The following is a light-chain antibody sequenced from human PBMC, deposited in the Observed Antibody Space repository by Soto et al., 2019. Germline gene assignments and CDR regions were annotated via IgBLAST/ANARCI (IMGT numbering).Light chain of an antibody. V-gene: IGKV3-15*01. Sequence: EIVMTQSPATLSVSPGERATLSCRASQSVGSNLAWFQQKPGQAPRLLIYGASTRATGVPARFSGSGSGTDFTLTISSLQSEDFAVYYCQQYTNWPPITFGQGTKVDI. CDR3: QQYTNWPPIT. CDR1: QSVGSN. CDR2: GAS. J-gene: IGKJ1*01.